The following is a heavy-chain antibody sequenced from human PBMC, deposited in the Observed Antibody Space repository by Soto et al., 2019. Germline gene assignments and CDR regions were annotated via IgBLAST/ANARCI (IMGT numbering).Heavy chain of an antibody. V-gene: IGHV3-11*01. CDR1: GFTLSDYY. CDR2: ISSSATII. D-gene: IGHD6-19*01. Sequence: QVQLVESGGGLVKPGGSLRLSCEASGFTLSDYYMTWIRQAPGKGLEWISYISSSATIIYYADSVKGRFTISRDNAKTSLYLQMNRLRADDTVVYYCARAVKQWLVGGDYYYYYMDVWGKGTTVTVSS. J-gene: IGHJ6*03. CDR3: ARAVKQWLVGGDYYYYYMDV.